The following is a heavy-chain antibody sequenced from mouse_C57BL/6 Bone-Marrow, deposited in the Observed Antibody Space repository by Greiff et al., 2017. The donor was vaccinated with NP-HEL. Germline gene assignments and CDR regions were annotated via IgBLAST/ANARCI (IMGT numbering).Heavy chain of an antibody. Sequence: QVQLKESGPGLVAPSQSLSITCTVSGFSLTSYAISWVRQPPGKGLEWLGVIWTGGGTNYNSALKSRLSICKDNSKSQVFLKMNSLQTEDTARYYRARNYDYDRSYAMDYWGQGTSVTGSS. CDR2: IWTGGGT. J-gene: IGHJ4*01. V-gene: IGHV2-9-1*01. D-gene: IGHD2-4*01. CDR1: GFSLTSYA. CDR3: ARNYDYDRSYAMDY.